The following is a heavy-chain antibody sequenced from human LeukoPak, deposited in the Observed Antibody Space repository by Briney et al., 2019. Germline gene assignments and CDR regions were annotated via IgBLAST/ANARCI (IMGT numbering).Heavy chain of an antibody. CDR1: GGSISSSSYY. Sequence: SETLSLTCTVSGGSISSSSYYWGWLRQPPGTGLEWLGSIYYSGSTYYNPSLKSRVTISVDTSKNQFSLKLSSVTAADTAVYYCASAAPTYGDYWFDPWGQGTLVTVSS. D-gene: IGHD4-17*01. CDR3: ASAAPTYGDYWFDP. V-gene: IGHV4-39*01. J-gene: IGHJ5*02. CDR2: IYYSGST.